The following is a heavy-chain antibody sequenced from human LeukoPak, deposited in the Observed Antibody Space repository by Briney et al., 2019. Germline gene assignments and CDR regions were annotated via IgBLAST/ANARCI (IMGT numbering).Heavy chain of an antibody. CDR3: ARQQVVEYSSGWYDY. CDR1: GYSITSGHY. V-gene: IGHV4-38-2*02. CDR2: IHHSGST. D-gene: IGHD6-19*01. J-gene: IGHJ4*02. Sequence: SETLSLTCSVSGYSITSGHYWGWVRQPPGKGLEWIGEIHHSGSTNYNPSLKSRVTISVDTSKNQFSLKLSSVTAADTAVYYCARQQVVEYSSGWYDYWGQGTLVTVSS.